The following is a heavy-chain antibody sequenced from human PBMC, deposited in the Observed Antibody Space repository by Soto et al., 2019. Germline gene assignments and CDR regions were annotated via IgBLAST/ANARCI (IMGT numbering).Heavy chain of an antibody. Sequence: ASVKVSCKASRYTFTSYAMHWVRQAPGQRLEWMGWINAGNGNTKYSQKFQGRVTITRDTSASTAYMELSSLRSEDTAVYYCAREISSGWTHNWFDPWGQGTLVTVSS. D-gene: IGHD6-19*01. CDR2: INAGNGNT. CDR1: RYTFTSYA. V-gene: IGHV1-3*01. CDR3: AREISSGWTHNWFDP. J-gene: IGHJ5*02.